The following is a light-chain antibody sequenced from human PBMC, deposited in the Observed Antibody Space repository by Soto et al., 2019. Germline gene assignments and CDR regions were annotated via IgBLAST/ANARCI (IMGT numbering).Light chain of an antibody. J-gene: IGKJ1*01. CDR1: QTISTY. V-gene: IGKV1-39*01. Sequence: TQSPAAVSASVGDRVTITCRASQTISTYLNWHQQKPGKAPKLLISAASSLQSGVPSRFSGSGSGTDFTLTISSLLPDDFATYYCQQSYSTPWTFGQGTKVDIK. CDR2: AAS. CDR3: QQSYSTPWT.